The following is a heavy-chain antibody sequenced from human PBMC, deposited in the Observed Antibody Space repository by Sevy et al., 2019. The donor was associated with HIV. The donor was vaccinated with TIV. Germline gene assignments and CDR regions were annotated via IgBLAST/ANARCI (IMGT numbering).Heavy chain of an antibody. CDR3: ATAREYYEDNSGYFDY. J-gene: IGHJ4*02. D-gene: IGHD3-22*01. Sequence: ASGKVSCKVSGHTLTEISMHWVRQTPGRGLEWMGRFDPEDGETIYAQKFQGRITMTEDTSTDTAYLELSSLRSEDTAVYYCATAREYYEDNSGYFDYWGPGTLVTVSS. CDR1: GHTLTEIS. CDR2: FDPEDGET. V-gene: IGHV1-24*01.